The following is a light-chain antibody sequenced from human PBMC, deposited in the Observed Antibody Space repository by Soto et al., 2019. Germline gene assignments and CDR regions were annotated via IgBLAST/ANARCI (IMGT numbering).Light chain of an antibody. V-gene: IGKV3-15*01. J-gene: IGKJ4*01. CDR2: GAS. Sequence: EIVMTQSPGTLSESPGESATLSCRASQSVSINLAWYQHKPGQAPRLLIYGASTRATGIPARLSGSGSGTELHLTISSLQSEDFALYSFQHYNKWPLPFGGGTKVEIK. CDR3: QHYNKWPLP. CDR1: QSVSIN.